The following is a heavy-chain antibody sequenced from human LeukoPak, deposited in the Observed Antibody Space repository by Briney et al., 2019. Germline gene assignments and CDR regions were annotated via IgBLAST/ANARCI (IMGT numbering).Heavy chain of an antibody. D-gene: IGHD3-10*01. CDR2: ISLSGSII. Sequence: GGSLRLSCAASGFTFSDYYMTWLRQAPGKGLEWVSYISLSGSIIYYADSVKGRFTISRDNAKNSLYLQMNSLRAEDTAVYYCAREYYYGSGSYTKYNWFDPWGQGTLVTVSS. CDR1: GFTFSDYY. CDR3: AREYYYGSGSYTKYNWFDP. V-gene: IGHV3-11*04. J-gene: IGHJ5*02.